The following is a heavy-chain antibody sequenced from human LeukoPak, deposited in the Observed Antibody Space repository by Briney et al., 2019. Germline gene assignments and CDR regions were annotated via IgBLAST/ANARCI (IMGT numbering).Heavy chain of an antibody. Sequence: SETLSLTCTVSGGSISSYYWSWIRQPAGKGLEWIGRIYTSGSTNYNPSLKSRVTISVDTSKNQFSLKLSSVTAADTAVYYCAREGEYSSSSGAYYFDSWGQGTLVTVSS. CDR1: GGSISSYY. D-gene: IGHD6-6*01. J-gene: IGHJ4*02. CDR3: AREGEYSSSSGAYYFDS. CDR2: IYTSGST. V-gene: IGHV4-4*07.